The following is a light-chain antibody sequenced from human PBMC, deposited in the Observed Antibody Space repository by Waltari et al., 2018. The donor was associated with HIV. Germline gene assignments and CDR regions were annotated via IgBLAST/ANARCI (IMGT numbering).Light chain of an antibody. CDR1: SSDVGSYNL. CDR2: EGT. Sequence: QSALTQPASVSGSPGQSITISCTGTSSDVGSYNLVSCYQQHPGKAPKFMSYEGTKRPSGVSKRFSGSKSDNTASLTISGLQAEDEADYHCCSDAANSTLLFGGGTKLTVL. J-gene: IGLJ3*02. V-gene: IGLV2-23*01. CDR3: CSDAANSTLL.